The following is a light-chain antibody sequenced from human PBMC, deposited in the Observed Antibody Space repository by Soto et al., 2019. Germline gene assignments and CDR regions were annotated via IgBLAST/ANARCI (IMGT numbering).Light chain of an antibody. CDR1: QGVNTF. CDR3: QQGNSFPLT. V-gene: IGKV1-12*01. J-gene: IGKJ4*01. Sequence: IQMTQSPSSVSASVGDTVTITCRASQGVNTFLAWFQQRPGKAPTLLISDVSSLQSGVPSSFTASGSGTDFTLTNSNLQPEDRATYFCQQGNSFPLTFGGGTKVEIK. CDR2: DVS.